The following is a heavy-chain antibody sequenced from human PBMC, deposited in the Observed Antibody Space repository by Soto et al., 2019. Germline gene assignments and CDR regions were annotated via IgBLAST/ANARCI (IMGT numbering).Heavy chain of an antibody. J-gene: IGHJ4*02. CDR2: IYHSGST. D-gene: IGHD6-6*01. CDR3: AGGIAARPLGY. CDR1: GGSISSGGYS. V-gene: IGHV4-30-2*01. Sequence: QLQLQESGSGLVKPSQTLSLTCAVSGGSISSGGYSWSWIRQPPGKGLEWIGYIYHSGSTYYNPSLKSPVTISVDRSKNQFSLRLSSVPAADTAVYYCAGGIAARPLGYWGQGTLVTVSS.